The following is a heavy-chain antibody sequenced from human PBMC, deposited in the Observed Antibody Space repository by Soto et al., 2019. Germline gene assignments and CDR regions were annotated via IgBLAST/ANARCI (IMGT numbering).Heavy chain of an antibody. J-gene: IGHJ5*02. D-gene: IGHD5-12*01. CDR2: ITGSGSGT. V-gene: IGHV3-23*01. CDR1: GFSFRTYA. CDR3: AKDDRGYGDPNWVGP. Sequence: PGGSLRLSCVASGFSFRTYAMSWVRQAPGKGLEWVSAITGSGSGTYYADSVKGRFTISRDNPKNTVYLQMNSLRAEDTAIYYCAKDDRGYGDPNWVGPWGQGSLVTVS.